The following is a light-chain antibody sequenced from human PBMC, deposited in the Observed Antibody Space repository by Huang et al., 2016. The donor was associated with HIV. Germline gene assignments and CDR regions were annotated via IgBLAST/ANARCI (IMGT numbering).Light chain of an antibody. J-gene: IGKJ4*01. Sequence: IVMTQSPATLSVSPGERVTLSCRANRTVSTNLAWYQPRPGQAPRLLSYGSSTRAPGVPARFSGSGSGTDFSLTISSLQSEDFALYYCHQYNNWLLSFGGGTRVDI. V-gene: IGKV3-15*01. CDR2: GSS. CDR1: RTVSTN. CDR3: HQYNNWLLS.